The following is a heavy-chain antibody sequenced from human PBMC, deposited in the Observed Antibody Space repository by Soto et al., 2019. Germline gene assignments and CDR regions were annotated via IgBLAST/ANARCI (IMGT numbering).Heavy chain of an antibody. V-gene: IGHV4-39*07. CDR3: ARDRSYYDSSGYYYYYYGMDV. CDR2: IYYSGST. CDR1: GGSISSSSYY. D-gene: IGHD3-22*01. Sequence: SETLSLTCTVSGGSISSSSYYWGWIRQPPGKGLEWIGSIYYSGSTYYNPALKSRVTISVDTSKNQFSLKLSSVTAADTAVYYCARDRSYYDSSGYYYYYYGMDVWGQGNTVNVSS. J-gene: IGHJ6*02.